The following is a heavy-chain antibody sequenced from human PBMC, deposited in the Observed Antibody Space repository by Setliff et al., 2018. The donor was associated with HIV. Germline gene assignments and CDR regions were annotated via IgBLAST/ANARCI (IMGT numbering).Heavy chain of an antibody. CDR1: AGPIRSSTYY. CDR2: IYYSGST. J-gene: IGHJ3*01. D-gene: IGHD1-26*01. CDR3: ARWESAQKAFNP. Sequence: SETLSLTCTVSAGPIRSSTYYWAWIRQPPGKGLEWIVIIYYSGSTYYNPSLQSRVTISVDTSKNQFSLKPNSLMAADTAVYYCARWESAQKAFNPWGHGTMVTVSS. V-gene: IGHV4-39*07.